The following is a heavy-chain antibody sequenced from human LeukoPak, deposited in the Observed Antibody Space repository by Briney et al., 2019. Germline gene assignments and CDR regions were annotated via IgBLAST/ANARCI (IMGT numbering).Heavy chain of an antibody. J-gene: IGHJ4*02. Sequence: PSDTLSLTCGVAGYSISTRNWWGWIRQSPGKGLEWIVHIYHSESTFTYYNPSLKSRLTMSVDTTKNQFSLKLTSVTAVDTAVYYCASLGIVGAKALGYWGQGTLVTVSA. V-gene: IGHV4-28*01. CDR3: ASLGIVGAKALGY. CDR2: IYHSESTFT. CDR1: GYSISTRNW. D-gene: IGHD1-26*01.